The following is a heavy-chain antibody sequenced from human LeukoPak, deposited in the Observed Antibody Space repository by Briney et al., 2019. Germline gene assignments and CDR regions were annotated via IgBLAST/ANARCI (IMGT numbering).Heavy chain of an antibody. CDR3: AKDQWQAGGFDY. V-gene: IGHV3-43*02. CDR2: IRGDGGST. D-gene: IGHD6-19*01. CDR1: GFTFDEYG. J-gene: IGHJ4*02. Sequence: GGSLRLSCAASGFTFDEYGMYWVRQAPGKGLEWVSLIRGDGGSTFYADSVKGRFTISRDNSKYSLYLQMNRLRTEDTALYYCAKDQWQAGGFDYGGQGTLVTVSS.